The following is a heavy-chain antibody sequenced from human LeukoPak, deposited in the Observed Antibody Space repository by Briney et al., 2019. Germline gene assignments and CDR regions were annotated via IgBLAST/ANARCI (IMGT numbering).Heavy chain of an antibody. CDR1: GGSISSSSYY. Sequence: SETLSLTCTVSGGSISSSSYYWGWIRQPPWKGLEWIGSSYYSGSTYYNPSLKSRVTISVDTSKNQFSLKLSSVTAADTAVYYCARETGMTPPNYYYYGMDVWGQGTTVTVSS. D-gene: IGHD1-14*01. V-gene: IGHV4-39*02. J-gene: IGHJ6*02. CDR2: SYYSGST. CDR3: ARETGMTPPNYYYYGMDV.